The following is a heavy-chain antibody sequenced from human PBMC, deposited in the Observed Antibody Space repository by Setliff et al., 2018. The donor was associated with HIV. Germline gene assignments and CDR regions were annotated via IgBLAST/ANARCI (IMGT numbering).Heavy chain of an antibody. CDR3: SREIWGQVAHVPYGMDV. CDR1: GDTFSSYV. V-gene: IGHV1-2*06. J-gene: IGHJ6*02. D-gene: IGHD5-12*01. CDR2: INPNSGGT. Sequence: ASVKVSCKASGDTFSSYVISWVRQAPGQGLEWMGRINPNSGGTNYAQKFQGRVTMTRDTSISTFYMEVTRLTSDDTAIYYCSREIWGQVAHVPYGMDVWGQGTTVTVSS.